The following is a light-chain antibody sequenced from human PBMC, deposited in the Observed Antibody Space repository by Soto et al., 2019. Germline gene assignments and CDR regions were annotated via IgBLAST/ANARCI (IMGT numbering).Light chain of an antibody. CDR1: SSNIGNNY. CDR2: DNN. J-gene: IGLJ1*01. CDR3: AAWDDSLNGGYV. V-gene: IGLV1-44*01. Sequence: QSVLTQPPSVSAAPGQKVTISCSGSSSNIGNNYVTWYQQLPGTAPKLLIYDNNQRPSGVPDRFSGSKSGTSASLAISGLQSEDEADYYCAAWDDSLNGGYVFGTGTKVTVL.